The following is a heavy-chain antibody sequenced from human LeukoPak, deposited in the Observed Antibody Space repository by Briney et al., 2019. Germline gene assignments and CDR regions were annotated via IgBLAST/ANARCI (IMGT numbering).Heavy chain of an antibody. CDR3: ARDRRREQLHAFDV. Sequence: SETLSLTCTVSGGSITSYFWGWIRQPPGKGLEWIAYIHYSEHTNYNPSLKSRVTISVDTSKNQVSLMLSSVTAADTAVYYCARDRRREQLHAFDVWGQGTMVTVSS. CDR1: GGSITSYF. J-gene: IGHJ3*01. D-gene: IGHD1/OR15-1a*01. CDR2: IHYSEHT. V-gene: IGHV4-59*01.